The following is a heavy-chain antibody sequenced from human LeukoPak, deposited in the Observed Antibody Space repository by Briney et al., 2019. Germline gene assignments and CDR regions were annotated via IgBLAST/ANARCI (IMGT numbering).Heavy chain of an antibody. CDR3: ARHDHGYSSGHFYY. Sequence: SETQSLTCTVSGGSINTYYWSWLRQPPGKGLEWIGYISYSGSTNYNSSLKSRVTISLDMSKNQFSLKLSSVTAADTAVYYCARHDHGYSSGHFYYWGPGTLVTVSA. D-gene: IGHD5-18*01. CDR2: ISYSGST. CDR1: GGSINTYY. V-gene: IGHV4-59*01. J-gene: IGHJ4*01.